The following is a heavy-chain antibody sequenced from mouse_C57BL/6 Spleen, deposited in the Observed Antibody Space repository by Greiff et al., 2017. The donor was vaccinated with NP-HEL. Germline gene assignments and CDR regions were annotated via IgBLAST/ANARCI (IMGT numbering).Heavy chain of an antibody. D-gene: IGHD2-2*01. V-gene: IGHV1-72*01. CDR2: LDPNSGGT. CDR3: ARDGYDVFYCDY. CDR1: GSTFTSYW. J-gene: IGHJ2*01. Sequence: VQLPQPGAELVTPGASVKLSCKASGSTFTSYWMHWVKQRPGRGLEWIGRLDPNSGGTKYNEKFTSKATLTVDKPSSTAYMQLSSLTSDDSAVYYCARDGYDVFYCDYWGQGTTLTVSS.